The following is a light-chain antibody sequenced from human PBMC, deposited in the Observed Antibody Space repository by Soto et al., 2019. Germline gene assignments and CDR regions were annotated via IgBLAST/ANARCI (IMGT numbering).Light chain of an antibody. CDR3: CSHSASYTFV. V-gene: IGLV2-11*01. CDR1: SSDVGGYNC. CDR2: DVT. J-gene: IGLJ1*01. Sequence: QSALTQPRSVSGSPGQSVTISCTGTSSDVGGYNCVSWYQQHPGKAPQLMIYDVTQRPSGVPDRFSGSKSGNTASLTISGLQAEDEADYYCCSHSASYTFVFGTGTKVPVL.